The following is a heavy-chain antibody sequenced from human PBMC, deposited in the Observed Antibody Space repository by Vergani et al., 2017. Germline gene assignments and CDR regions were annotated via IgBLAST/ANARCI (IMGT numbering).Heavy chain of an antibody. CDR2: INSDGSSI. J-gene: IGHJ4*02. CDR1: GSTFSTHW. Sequence: EVQLVESGGGLVRPGGSLRLSCAASGSTFSTHWMHWVRQGPGKGLVWVSRINSDGSSITYADSVKGRFTISRDNAKNTLYLQMDSVRAEDTAVYYCAKDQFRYNYGQGGLHYWGQGTVVTVSS. D-gene: IGHD5-18*01. CDR3: AKDQFRYNYGQGGLHY. V-gene: IGHV3-74*01.